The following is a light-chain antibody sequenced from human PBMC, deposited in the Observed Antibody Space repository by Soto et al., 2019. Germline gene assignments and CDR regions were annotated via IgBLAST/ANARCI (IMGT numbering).Light chain of an antibody. Sequence: DIQMTQSPSSLSASEGDRVTITCRASQSISSYLNWYQQKPGKAPKXXIYAASSLQSGVPSRFSGSGSGTDFTLTISSLKPEDFETYYCQQSYSTPRTFGQGTNVDIK. CDR2: AAS. CDR3: QQSYSTPRT. CDR1: QSISSY. V-gene: IGKV1-39*01. J-gene: IGKJ1*01.